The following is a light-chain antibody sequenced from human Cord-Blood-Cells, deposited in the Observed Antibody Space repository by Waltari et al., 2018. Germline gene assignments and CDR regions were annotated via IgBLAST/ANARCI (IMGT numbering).Light chain of an antibody. J-gene: IGLJ1*01. Sequence: QSALTQPPSASGSPGQSVTISCTGTSSDVGGYNYVSWYQQPPGKAPKLMIYEVSKRPSGVTDRFSGSKSGNTASLTVSGLQAEDEADYYCSSYAGSNNFVFGTGTKVTVL. V-gene: IGLV2-8*01. CDR2: EVS. CDR1: SSDVGGYNY. CDR3: SSYAGSNNFV.